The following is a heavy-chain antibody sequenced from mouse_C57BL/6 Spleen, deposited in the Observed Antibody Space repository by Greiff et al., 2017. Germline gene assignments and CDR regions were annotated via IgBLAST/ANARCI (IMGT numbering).Heavy chain of an antibody. CDR2: ISSGGDYI. Sequence: EVQGVESGEGLVKPGGSLKLSCAASGFTFSSYAMSWVRQTPEKRLEWVAYISSGGDYIYYADTVKGRFTISRDNARNTLYLQMSSLKSEDTAMYYCTRVRWDLGAMDYWGQGTSVTVSS. V-gene: IGHV5-9-1*02. J-gene: IGHJ4*01. CDR3: TRVRWDLGAMDY. D-gene: IGHD4-1*01. CDR1: GFTFSSYA.